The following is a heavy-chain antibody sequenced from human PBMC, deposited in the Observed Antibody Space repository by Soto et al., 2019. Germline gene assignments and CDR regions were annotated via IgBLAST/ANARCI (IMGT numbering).Heavy chain of an antibody. CDR2: IIPIFGTA. CDR1: GGTFSSYA. Sequence: ASVKVSCKASGGTFSSYAISWVRQAPGQGLEWMGGIIPIFGTANYAQKFQGRVTITADESTSTAYMELSSLRSEDTAVYYCARGTSYYYDSSGPTAWGQGTLVTVSS. V-gene: IGHV1-69*13. J-gene: IGHJ5*02. CDR3: ARGTSYYYDSSGPTA. D-gene: IGHD3-22*01.